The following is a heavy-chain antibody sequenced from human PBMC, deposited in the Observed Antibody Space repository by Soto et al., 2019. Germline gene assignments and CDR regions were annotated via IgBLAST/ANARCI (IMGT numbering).Heavy chain of an antibody. CDR2: IYYSGST. Sequence: QLQLQESGPGLVKPSETLSLTCTVSGGSISSSSYYWGWIRQPPGKGLEWIGSIYYSGSTYYNPSLKSRVTISVDTSKNQFSLKLSSVTAADTAVYYCVPLPIPSIQKDGFDPWGQGTLVTVSS. V-gene: IGHV4-39*01. J-gene: IGHJ5*02. D-gene: IGHD1-1*01. CDR3: VPLPIPSIQKDGFDP. CDR1: GGSISSSSYY.